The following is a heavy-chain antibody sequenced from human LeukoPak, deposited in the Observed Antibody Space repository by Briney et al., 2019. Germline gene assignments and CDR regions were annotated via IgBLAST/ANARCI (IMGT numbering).Heavy chain of an antibody. D-gene: IGHD3-22*01. Sequence: GSLRLSCAASGFTVSSYSMNWVRQAPGKGLEWVSSISSSYNYIYYADSVKGRFTISRDNAKNTLNLQMNSLRAEDTAVYYCARDLGQYYDTSDNWFDPWGQGTLVTVSS. V-gene: IGHV3-21*01. CDR1: GFTVSSYS. CDR2: ISSSYNYI. CDR3: ARDLGQYYDTSDNWFDP. J-gene: IGHJ5*02.